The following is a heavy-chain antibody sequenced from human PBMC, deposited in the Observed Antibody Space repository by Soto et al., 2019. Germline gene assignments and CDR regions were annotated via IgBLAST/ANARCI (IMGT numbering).Heavy chain of an antibody. CDR1: GYTFTGYY. J-gene: IGHJ6*02. Sequence: VASVKVSCKASGYTFTGYYMHWVRQAPGQGLEWMGWINPNSGGTNYAQKFQGWVTMTRDTSISTAYMELSRLRSDDTAVYYCARELQLGSNNYYYGMDVWGQGTTVTVSS. D-gene: IGHD5-18*01. CDR2: INPNSGGT. V-gene: IGHV1-2*04. CDR3: ARELQLGSNNYYYGMDV.